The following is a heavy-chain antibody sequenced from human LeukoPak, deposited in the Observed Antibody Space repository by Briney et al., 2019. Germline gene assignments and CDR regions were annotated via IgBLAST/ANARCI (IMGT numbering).Heavy chain of an antibody. CDR3: ARDLEYYDILVIGSLPGAFDV. Sequence: GGSLRLSCGASGFNFRNYGLHWVRQAPGKGLEWVALISYDGRNKYYADSVKGRFTISRDNSKNTLSLQMNSLRAEDTAVYYCARDLEYYDILVIGSLPGAFDVWGQGTSVTVSS. CDR2: ISYDGRNK. CDR1: GFNFRNYG. D-gene: IGHD3-9*01. V-gene: IGHV3-30*03. J-gene: IGHJ3*01.